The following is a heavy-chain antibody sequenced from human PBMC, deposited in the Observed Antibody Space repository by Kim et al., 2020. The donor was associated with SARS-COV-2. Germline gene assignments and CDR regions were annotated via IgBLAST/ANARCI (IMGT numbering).Heavy chain of an antibody. CDR3: ARDLRSSSSEGSLFDP. J-gene: IGHJ5*02. Sequence: SETLSLTCTVSGGSVSSGSYYWSWIRQPPGKGLEWIGYIYYSGSTNYNPSLKSRVTISVDTSKNQFSLKLSSVTAADTAVYYCARDLRSSSSEGSLFDPWGQGTLVTVSS. CDR2: IYYSGST. V-gene: IGHV4-61*01. CDR1: GGSVSSGSYY. D-gene: IGHD6-6*01.